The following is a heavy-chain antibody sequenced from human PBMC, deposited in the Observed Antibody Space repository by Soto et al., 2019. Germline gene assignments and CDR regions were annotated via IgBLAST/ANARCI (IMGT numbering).Heavy chain of an antibody. CDR3: ARGGDIVVVPAAIGYYYYGMDV. V-gene: IGHV1-46*01. Sequence: ASVKVSCKASGYTFTSYYMHWVRQAPGQGLEWMGIINPSGGSTSYAQKFQGRVTMTRDTSTSTVYMELSSLRSEDTAVYYCARGGDIVVVPAAIGYYYYGMDVWGQGTTVTVSS. CDR2: INPSGGST. D-gene: IGHD2-2*02. J-gene: IGHJ6*02. CDR1: GYTFTSYY.